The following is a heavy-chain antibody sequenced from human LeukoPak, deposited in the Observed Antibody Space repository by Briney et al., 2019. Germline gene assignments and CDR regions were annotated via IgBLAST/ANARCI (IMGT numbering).Heavy chain of an antibody. J-gene: IGHJ4*02. CDR3: AKDTGSYTDY. V-gene: IGHV3-30*02. CDR1: GFTFSSYG. D-gene: IGHD1-26*01. Sequence: GGSLRLSCAASGFTFSSYGMHWVRQAPGKGLEWVAFIRYDGSNKYYADSVKGRFTISRDNSKNTLHLQMNSLRAEDTAVYYCAKDTGSYTDYWGQGTLVTVSS. CDR2: IRYDGSNK.